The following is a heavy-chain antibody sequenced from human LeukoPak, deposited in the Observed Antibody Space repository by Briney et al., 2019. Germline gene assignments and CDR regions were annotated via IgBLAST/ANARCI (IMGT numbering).Heavy chain of an antibody. CDR1: GYTLTELS. J-gene: IGHJ4*02. CDR2: FDPEDGET. V-gene: IGHV1-24*01. Sequence: ASVKVSCKVSGYTLTELSMHWVRQAPGKGLEWMGGFDPEDGETIYAQKFQGRVTMTRNTSISTAYMELSSLRSEDTAVYYCARRMTTVSRFDYWGQGTLVTVSS. D-gene: IGHD4-17*01. CDR3: ARRMTTVSRFDY.